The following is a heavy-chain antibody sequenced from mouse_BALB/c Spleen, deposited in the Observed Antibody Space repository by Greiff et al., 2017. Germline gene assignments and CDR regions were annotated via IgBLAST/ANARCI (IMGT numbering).Heavy chain of an antibody. Sequence: QVQLKESGPGLVQPSQSLSITCTVSGFSLTSYGVHWVRQSPGKGLEWLGVIWSGGSTDYNAAFISRLSISKDNSKSQVFLKMNSLQTDDTARYYCASSTMITTKGAMDYWGQGTSVTVSS. CDR1: GFSLTSYG. J-gene: IGHJ4*01. D-gene: IGHD2-4*01. CDR3: ASSTMITTKGAMDY. CDR2: IWSGGST. V-gene: IGHV2-4-1*01.